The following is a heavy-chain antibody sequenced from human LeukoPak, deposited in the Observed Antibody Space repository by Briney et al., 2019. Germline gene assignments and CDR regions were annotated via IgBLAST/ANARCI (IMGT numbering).Heavy chain of an antibody. Sequence: EPSETLSLTCTVSGDSISSGTFYWGWVRQPPGKGLEWIGSIHYSGNTYYNPSLKSPVTISVDTSKNQFSLNLSSVTAADTAVYYCARGGYRGYFDYWGQGTLVTVSS. CDR1: GDSISSGTFY. CDR3: ARGGYRGYFDY. J-gene: IGHJ4*02. CDR2: IHYSGNT. D-gene: IGHD3-16*01. V-gene: IGHV4-39*01.